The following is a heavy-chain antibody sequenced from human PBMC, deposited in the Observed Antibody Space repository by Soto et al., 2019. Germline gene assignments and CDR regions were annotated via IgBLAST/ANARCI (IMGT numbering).Heavy chain of an antibody. CDR3: ARVMTAVTTPRFDP. J-gene: IGHJ5*02. CDR2: SHYTGNS. V-gene: IGHV4-59*01. D-gene: IGHD4-17*01. Sequence: PSETLSLTCNVSYTSITDEYWAWIRQSPGKGLERIAFSHYTGNSAYNPTLKSRVTISVDTSRNQFSLKLSSVTAADTAVYYCARVMTAVTTPRFDPWGQGTLVTVSS. CDR1: YTSITDEY.